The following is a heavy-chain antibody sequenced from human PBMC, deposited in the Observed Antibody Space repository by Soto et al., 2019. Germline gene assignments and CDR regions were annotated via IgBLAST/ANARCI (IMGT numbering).Heavy chain of an antibody. J-gene: IGHJ4*02. D-gene: IGHD6-19*01. CDR2: IKSKTDGGTT. Sequence: GGSLRLSWAASGFTFSNAWMSWGRQAPGKGLEWVGRIKSKTDGGTTDYAAPVKGRFTISRDDSKNTLYLQMNSLKTEDTAVYYCTTDLRSKVAVAGTKVVGNWGQGTLVTVSS. CDR1: GFTFSNAW. CDR3: TTDLRSKVAVAGTKVVGN. V-gene: IGHV3-15*01.